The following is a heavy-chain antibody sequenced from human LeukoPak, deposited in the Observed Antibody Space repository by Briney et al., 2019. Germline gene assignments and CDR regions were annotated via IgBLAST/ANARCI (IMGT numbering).Heavy chain of an antibody. V-gene: IGHV3-21*01. CDR3: ARVAPYTYDSSGYYETDY. Sequence: GGSLRLSCAASGFTFSSYSMNWVRQAPGKGLEWVTSISTSSSYIYYADSVKGRFTISRDNAKNSLYLQMNSLRAEDTAVYYCARVAPYTYDSSGYYETDYWGQGTLVTVSS. CDR2: ISTSSSYI. D-gene: IGHD3-22*01. J-gene: IGHJ4*02. CDR1: GFTFSSYS.